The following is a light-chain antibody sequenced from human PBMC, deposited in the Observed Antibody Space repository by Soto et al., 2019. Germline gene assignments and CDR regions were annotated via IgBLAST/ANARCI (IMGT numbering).Light chain of an antibody. CDR2: DVS. CDR3: CSYAGTFYV. Sequence: QSALTQPRSVSGSPGQSVTISCTATSSDFGGYNYVSWYQHHPGKAPKLMIYDVSERPSGVPDRFSGSKSGNTASLTISGLQAEDEADYYSCSYAGTFYVFGTGTKVTVL. CDR1: SSDFGGYNY. V-gene: IGLV2-11*01. J-gene: IGLJ1*01.